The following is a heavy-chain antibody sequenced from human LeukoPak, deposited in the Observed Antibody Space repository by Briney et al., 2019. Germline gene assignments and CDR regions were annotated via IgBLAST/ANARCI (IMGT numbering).Heavy chain of an antibody. Sequence: QTGGSLTLSCAASGFTFSSYGMHWVRQAPGKGLEWVAFIRYDGSNKYYADSVKGRFTISRDNSKNTLYLQMNSLRAEDTAVYYCARGNQAGESYYGAFDIWGQGTMVPVSS. V-gene: IGHV3-30*02. D-gene: IGHD1-26*01. CDR3: ARGNQAGESYYGAFDI. CDR1: GFTFSSYG. CDR2: IRYDGSNK. J-gene: IGHJ3*02.